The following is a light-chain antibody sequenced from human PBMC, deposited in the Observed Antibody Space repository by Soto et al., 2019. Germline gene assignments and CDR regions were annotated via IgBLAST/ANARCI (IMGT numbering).Light chain of an antibody. CDR2: GAS. Sequence: EIVLTQSPATLSLSPGERATLSCRASQSVTSSYLAWYQQKPGQAPRLLLYGASSRATGIPDRFRGVGSGTDFTLTISRLEPEDSAVYYCPQYGSSPLTFGGGTKVEI. V-gene: IGKV3-20*01. J-gene: IGKJ4*01. CDR1: QSVTSSY. CDR3: PQYGSSPLT.